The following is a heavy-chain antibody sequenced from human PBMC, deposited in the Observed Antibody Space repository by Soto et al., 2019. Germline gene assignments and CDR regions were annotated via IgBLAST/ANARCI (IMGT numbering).Heavy chain of an antibody. V-gene: IGHV3-15*01. D-gene: IGHD2-2*01. CDR1: GFTFRNAW. J-gene: IGHJ5*02. CDR2: IRSNADGGTT. Sequence: GGSLRLSCAASGFTFRNAWMSWVRQAPGRGLEWVGCIRSNADGGTTNYAAPAKDRFTISRDDSQNTVYLQMISLKSEDTGVYYCTTDVAGYWSSTTCNTPQNWFDPWGQGTLVTVSS. CDR3: TTDVAGYWSSTTCNTPQNWFDP.